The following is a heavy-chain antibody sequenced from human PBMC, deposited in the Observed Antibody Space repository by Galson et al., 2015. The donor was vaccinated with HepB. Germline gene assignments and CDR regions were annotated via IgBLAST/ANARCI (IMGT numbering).Heavy chain of an antibody. D-gene: IGHD6-13*01. CDR3: AGRSAITIYSRETEQVYDY. Sequence: QSGAEVKKPGESLRISCKGSGYSFTSYWISWVRQMPGKSLEWMGRIDPSDSYTNYIPSFQGHVTISADKSISTAYLQWSSLKASYTAMYYCAGRSAITIYSRETEQVYDYWGQGTLVTVSS. V-gene: IGHV5-10-1*01. CDR1: GYSFTSYW. J-gene: IGHJ4*02. CDR2: IDPSDSYT.